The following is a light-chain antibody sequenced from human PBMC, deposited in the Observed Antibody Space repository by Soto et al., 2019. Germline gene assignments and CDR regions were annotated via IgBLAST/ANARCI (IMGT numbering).Light chain of an antibody. CDR3: SLSAGTNTVV. CDR2: EVS. J-gene: IGLJ2*01. Sequence: QSALTQPPSASGSPGQSVAISCTVNSSDIGAYKFLSWYQQHPGKAPKLIIYEVSIRPSGVPDRFSGSKSGNTASLTVSGYMAEDEADYYCSLSAGTNTVVFGGGTKLTVL. CDR1: SSDIGAYKF. V-gene: IGLV2-8*01.